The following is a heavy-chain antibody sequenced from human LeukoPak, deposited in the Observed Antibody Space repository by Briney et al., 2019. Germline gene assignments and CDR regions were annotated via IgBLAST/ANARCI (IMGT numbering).Heavy chain of an antibody. Sequence: ASVKVSCKVSGYTLTELSMHWVRQAPGQGLEWMGIINPSGGSTSYAQKFQGRVTMTRDTSTSTVYMELSSLRSEDTAVYYCASHPPGWQDIVVVVAATFWGQGTMVTVSS. CDR2: INPSGGST. CDR1: GYTLTELS. D-gene: IGHD2-15*01. V-gene: IGHV1-46*01. CDR3: ASHPPGWQDIVVVVAATF. J-gene: IGHJ3*01.